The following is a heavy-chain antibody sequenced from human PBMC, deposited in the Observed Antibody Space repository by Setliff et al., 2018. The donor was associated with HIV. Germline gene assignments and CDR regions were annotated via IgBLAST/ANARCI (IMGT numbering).Heavy chain of an antibody. Sequence: SETLSLTCAVSGGSISSSNYYWVWIRQPPGQELEWIGSFYYSGSTYYNLSLKSRVTISLDTSKNQFSLKLSSVTAADTAVYYCVAKKSGDYPFDWGQGTLVTVSS. CDR2: FYYSGST. CDR3: VAKKSGDYPFD. CDR1: GGSISSSNYY. V-gene: IGHV4-39*07. D-gene: IGHD4-17*01. J-gene: IGHJ4*02.